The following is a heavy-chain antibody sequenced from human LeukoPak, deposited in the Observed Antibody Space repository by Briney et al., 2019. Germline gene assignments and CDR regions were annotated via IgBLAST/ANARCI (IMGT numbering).Heavy chain of an antibody. CDR2: IYPHTGNT. CDR1: GYTFINYG. J-gene: IGHJ5*01. CDR3: ARGGQQLVWFDS. D-gene: IGHD6-13*01. Sequence: VASVKVSCKASGYTFINYGISWVRQAPGQGLEWMGWIYPHTGNTNYAQMVQGRVTMTTDTSTRTAYMELTSLTSDDTAVYYCARGGQQLVWFDSWGEGTLVTVSS. V-gene: IGHV1-18*01.